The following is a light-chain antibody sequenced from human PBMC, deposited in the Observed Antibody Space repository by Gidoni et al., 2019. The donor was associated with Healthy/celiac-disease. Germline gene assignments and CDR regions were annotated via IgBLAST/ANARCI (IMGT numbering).Light chain of an antibody. CDR3: QQYYSNPHT. V-gene: IGKV4-1*01. J-gene: IGKJ4*01. Sequence: DIVMTQSPDSLALSLGERATINCKSSQSILYSSNNENYLTWYQQKPGQPPKLLIYWASTRKSGVPDRFSGSGSGTDFTLTISSLQAEDVAVYYCQQYYSNPHTFGGGTKVEI. CDR1: QSILYSSNNENY. CDR2: WAS.